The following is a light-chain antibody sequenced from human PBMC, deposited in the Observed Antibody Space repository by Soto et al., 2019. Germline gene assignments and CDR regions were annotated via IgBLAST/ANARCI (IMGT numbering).Light chain of an antibody. Sequence: IQLTQSPSSLSASVGDRVTITCRASQGIRSYLAWYQQKLGKAPKLLISIAPILQSGVPSRFSGSGSGTDFTLTISSLQPEDSATYYCQQLNSLPITFGQGTRLEI. CDR3: QQLNSLPIT. J-gene: IGKJ5*01. CDR2: IAP. CDR1: QGIRSY. V-gene: IGKV1-9*01.